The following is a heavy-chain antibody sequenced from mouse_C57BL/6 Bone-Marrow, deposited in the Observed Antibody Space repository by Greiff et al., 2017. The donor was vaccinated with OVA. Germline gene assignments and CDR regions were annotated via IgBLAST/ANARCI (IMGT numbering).Heavy chain of an antibody. D-gene: IGHD2-4*01. Sequence: VQLQQSGPELVKPGASVKISCKASGYSFTSYYIHWVKQRPGQGLEWIGWIYPGSGNTKYNEKFKGKATLTADTSSSTAYMQLSSLTSEDSAVYYCAIEGIYYDYDYAMDYWGQGTSVTVSS. CDR1: GYSFTSYY. V-gene: IGHV1-66*01. CDR3: AIEGIYYDYDYAMDY. CDR2: IYPGSGNT. J-gene: IGHJ4*01.